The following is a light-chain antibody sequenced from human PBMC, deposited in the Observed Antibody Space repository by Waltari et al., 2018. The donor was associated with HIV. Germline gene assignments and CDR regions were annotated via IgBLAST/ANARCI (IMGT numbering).Light chain of an antibody. CDR3: SSYAPTNNFYVL. CDR1: SDDIGGYNL. V-gene: IGLV2-8*01. CDR2: EVT. Sequence: QPALTQPPSASGSPGQSVTICCTGTSDDIGGYNLVSWYQQHPGKAPKLIMTEVTKRPSGVPDRFPGSKSGNTASLTVSGLQAEDEAHYYCSSYAPTNNFYVLFGGGTALTVL. J-gene: IGLJ2*01.